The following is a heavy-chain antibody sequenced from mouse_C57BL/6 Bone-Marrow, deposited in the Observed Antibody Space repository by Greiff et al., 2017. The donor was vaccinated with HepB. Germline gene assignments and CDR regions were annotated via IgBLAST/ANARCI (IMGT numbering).Heavy chain of an antibody. CDR1: GYTFTSYW. CDR3: ARGTTTRRRSGFAY. J-gene: IGHJ3*01. Sequence: VQLQQPGAELVKPGASVKMSCKASGYTFTSYWITWVKQRPGQGLEWIGDIYPGSGSTNYNEKFKSKATLTVDTSSSTAYMQLSSLTSEDSAVYYGARGTTTRRRSGFAYWGQGTLVTVSA. V-gene: IGHV1-55*01. CDR2: IYPGSGST. D-gene: IGHD1-1*01.